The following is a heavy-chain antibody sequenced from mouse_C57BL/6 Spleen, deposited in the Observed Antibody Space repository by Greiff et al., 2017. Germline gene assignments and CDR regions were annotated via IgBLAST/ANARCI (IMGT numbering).Heavy chain of an antibody. CDR1: GYAFSSYW. V-gene: IGHV1-80*01. CDR2: IYPGDGDT. CDR3: ARRDYGSSTHWYFDV. D-gene: IGHD1-1*01. J-gene: IGHJ1*03. Sequence: QVQLKESGAELVKPGASVKISCKASGYAFSSYWMNWVKQRPGKGLEWIGQIYPGDGDTNYNGKFKGKATLTADKSSSTAYMQLSSLTSEDSAVYFCARRDYGSSTHWYFDVWGTGTTVTVSS.